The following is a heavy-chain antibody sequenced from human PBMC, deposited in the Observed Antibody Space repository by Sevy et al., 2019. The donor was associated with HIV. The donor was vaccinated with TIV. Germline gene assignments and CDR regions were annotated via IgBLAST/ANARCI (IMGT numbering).Heavy chain of an antibody. J-gene: IGHJ4*02. CDR1: GYSITSGFL. CDR3: ARHSHGSGTYYVPFDS. D-gene: IGHD3-10*01. V-gene: IGHV4-38-2*01. Sequence: SETLSLTCAVSGYSITSGFLWGWIGQPPGKGLEWIGSVYHSGTAYNNPSVNSRVIVSVDTSKNQFSLKLNSVTAADTAVYYCARHSHGSGTYYVPFDSWGQGTLVTVSS. CDR2: VYHSGTA.